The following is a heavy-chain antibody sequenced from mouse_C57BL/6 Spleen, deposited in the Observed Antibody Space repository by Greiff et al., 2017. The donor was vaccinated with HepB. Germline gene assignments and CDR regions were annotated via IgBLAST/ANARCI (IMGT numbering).Heavy chain of an antibody. CDR1: GYTFTSYW. J-gene: IGHJ3*01. D-gene: IGHD1-1*01. CDR2: IHPNSGST. Sequence: QVQLQQSGAELVKPGASVKLSCKASGYTFTSYWMHWVKQRPGQGLEWIGMIHPNSGSTNYNEKFKSKATLTVDKSSSTAYMQLSSLTSEDSAVYYCARWGIITTDAWFAYWGQGTLVTVSA. V-gene: IGHV1-64*01. CDR3: ARWGIITTDAWFAY.